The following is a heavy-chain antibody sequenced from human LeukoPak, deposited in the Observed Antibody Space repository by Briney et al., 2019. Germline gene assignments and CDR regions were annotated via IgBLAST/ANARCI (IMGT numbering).Heavy chain of an antibody. CDR1: GFTFSNYV. CDR3: AKASTDTRYFDY. J-gene: IGHJ4*02. Sequence: PGGSLRLSCAASGFTFSNYVMSWVRQAPGKGLEWVSGISGSGGSTYYADSVQGRFTISRDNSKNTLYLQMNSLRAEDTAVYYCAKASTDTRYFDYWGQGTLVTVSS. D-gene: IGHD1-14*01. CDR2: ISGSGGST. V-gene: IGHV3-23*01.